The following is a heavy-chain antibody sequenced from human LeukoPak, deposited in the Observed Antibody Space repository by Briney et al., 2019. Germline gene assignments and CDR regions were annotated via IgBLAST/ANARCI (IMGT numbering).Heavy chain of an antibody. J-gene: IGHJ4*02. CDR2: IRYDGSNK. Sequence: GGSLRLSCAASGFTFSSYGMHWVRQAPGKGLEWVAFIRYDGSNKYYADSVKGRFTISRDNSKNTLYLQMNSLRADDTAVYYCARDRIVGATRGLGYWGQGTLVTVSS. D-gene: IGHD1-26*01. CDR1: GFTFSSYG. V-gene: IGHV3-30*02. CDR3: ARDRIVGATRGLGY.